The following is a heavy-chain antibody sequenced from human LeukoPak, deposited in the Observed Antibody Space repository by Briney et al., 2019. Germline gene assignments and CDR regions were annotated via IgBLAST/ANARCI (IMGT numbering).Heavy chain of an antibody. J-gene: IGHJ6*03. CDR1: GFTFSSYG. Sequence: GGTLRLSCAASGFTFSSYGMSWVRQAPGKGLEWVSAISGSGGSTYYADSVKGRFTISRDNSKNTLYLQMNSLRAEDTAVYYCARAMRTYYYYYMDVWGKGTTVTISS. V-gene: IGHV3-23*01. CDR3: ARAMRTYYYYYMDV. CDR2: ISGSGGST.